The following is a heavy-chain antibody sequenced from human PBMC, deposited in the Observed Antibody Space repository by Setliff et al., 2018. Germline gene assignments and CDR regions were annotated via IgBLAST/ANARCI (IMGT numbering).Heavy chain of an antibody. CDR3: VRWDRRSSWGFDY. CDR1: GGSIINSYY. V-gene: IGHV4-61*10. Sequence: SETLSLTCTVSGGSIINSYYWSWIRQPAGKGLEWIGSFSDSGIIDYSPSLKSRVSISLDTSQSQFSLKLNSMTSADAAVYYCVRWDRRSSWGFDYWGQGTLVTVSS. D-gene: IGHD1-26*01. CDR2: FSDSGII. J-gene: IGHJ4*02.